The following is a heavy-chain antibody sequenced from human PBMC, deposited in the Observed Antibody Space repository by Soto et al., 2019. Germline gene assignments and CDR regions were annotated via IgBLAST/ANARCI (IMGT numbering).Heavy chain of an antibody. CDR3: ARDSLPMAVAAPDN. J-gene: IGHJ4*02. CDR2: IGVYNGNT. D-gene: IGHD2-15*01. Sequence: QVQLVQSGAEVKKPGASVTVSCKASGYTFSNYGISWVRQAPGQGLEWMGWIGVYNGNTDYAQKVQGRVTLTTDTSTSTAYMELRSLRSDDTAVYYCARDSLPMAVAAPDNWGQGTLVIVSS. CDR1: GYTFSNYG. V-gene: IGHV1-18*01.